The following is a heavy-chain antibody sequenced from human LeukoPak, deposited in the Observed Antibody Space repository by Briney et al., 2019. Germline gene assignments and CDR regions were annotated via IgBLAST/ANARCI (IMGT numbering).Heavy chain of an antibody. D-gene: IGHD1-1*01. J-gene: IGHJ6*02. Sequence: PGGSLRLSCAASGFTFSSYGMHWVRQAPGKGLEWVAVISYDGSNKYYADSVKGRFTISRDNSKNTLYLQMNSLRAEDTAVYYCARRGDEDRNDVGYYYYGMDVWGQGTTVTVSS. V-gene: IGHV3-30*03. CDR2: ISYDGSNK. CDR3: ARRGDEDRNDVGYYYYGMDV. CDR1: GFTFSSYG.